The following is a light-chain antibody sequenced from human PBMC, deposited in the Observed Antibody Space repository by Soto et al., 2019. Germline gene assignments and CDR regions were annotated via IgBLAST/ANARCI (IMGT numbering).Light chain of an antibody. CDR3: QSDDSGVV. V-gene: IGLV1-40*01. J-gene: IGLJ2*01. CDR1: SSNIGAGYD. Sequence: QSVLTQPPSVSGAPGQRVTISCTGSSSNIGAGYDVHWYQQLPGTAPKLLIYGNTKRPSGVPDRFSGSKSGTSASLAISGLQAEDEADYYCQSDDSGVVFGGGTKLTVL. CDR2: GNT.